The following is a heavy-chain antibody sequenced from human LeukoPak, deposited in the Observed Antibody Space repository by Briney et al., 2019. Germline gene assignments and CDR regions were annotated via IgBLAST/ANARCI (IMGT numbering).Heavy chain of an antibody. CDR1: GGSISSYY. Sequence: SETLSLTCTVSGGSISSYYWSWIRQPPGKGLEWIGYIYYSGSTNYNPSLKSRVTISVDTSKNQFSLKLSSVTAADTAVYYCARDRAGTPYYYYYYYMDVWGKGTTVTVSS. CDR3: ARDRAGTPYYYYYYYMDV. CDR2: IYYSGST. J-gene: IGHJ6*03. V-gene: IGHV4-59*01. D-gene: IGHD6-13*01.